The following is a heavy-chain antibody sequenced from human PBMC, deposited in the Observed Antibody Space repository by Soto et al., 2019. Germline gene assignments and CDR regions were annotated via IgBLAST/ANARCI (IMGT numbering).Heavy chain of an antibody. D-gene: IGHD3-16*01. V-gene: IGHV3-23*01. CDR2: ISGSGGST. CDR1: GFTFSSYA. J-gene: IGHJ4*02. Sequence: GGSLRLSCAPSGFTFSSYAMSWVRQAPGKGLEWVSAISGSGGSTYYADSVKGRFTISRDNSKNTLYLQMNSLRAEDTAVYYCAKLGGEPIDYFDYWGQGTLVTVSS. CDR3: AKLGGEPIDYFDY.